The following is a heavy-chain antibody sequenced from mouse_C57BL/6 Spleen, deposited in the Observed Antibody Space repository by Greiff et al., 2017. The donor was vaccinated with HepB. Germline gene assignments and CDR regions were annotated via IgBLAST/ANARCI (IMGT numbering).Heavy chain of an antibody. Sequence: VQLQQPGAELVKPGASVKLSCKASGYTFTSYWMQWVKQRPGQGLEWIGEIDPSDSYTNYNQKFKGKATLTVDTSSSTAYMQLSSLTSEDSAVYYGARSLYGSSAFAYWGQGTLVTVSA. J-gene: IGHJ3*01. CDR3: ARSLYGSSAFAY. CDR1: GYTFTSYW. CDR2: IDPSDSYT. D-gene: IGHD1-1*01. V-gene: IGHV1-50*01.